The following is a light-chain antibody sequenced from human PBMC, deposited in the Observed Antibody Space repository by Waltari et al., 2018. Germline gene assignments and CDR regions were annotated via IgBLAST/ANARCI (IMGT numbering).Light chain of an antibody. V-gene: IGLV2-14*01. CDR3: TSYTSSSTLV. CDR2: DVS. J-gene: IGLJ3*02. CDR1: SSDVGGYNY. Sequence: QSALTQPASVSGSPGQSITISCTGTSSDVGGYNYVSGYQQHPGRVPKLMIYDVSNRPSGVSNRFSGSKSGNTASLTISGLQAEDEADYYCTSYTSSSTLVFGGGTKLTVL.